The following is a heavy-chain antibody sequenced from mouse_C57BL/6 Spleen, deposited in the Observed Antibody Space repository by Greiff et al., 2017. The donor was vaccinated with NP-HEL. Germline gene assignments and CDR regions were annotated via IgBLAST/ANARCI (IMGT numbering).Heavy chain of an antibody. CDR3: VRQGGNYGTDYYAMDY. D-gene: IGHD2-1*01. CDR2: IRSKSNNYAT. Sequence: EVKLVESGGGLVQPKGSLKLSCAASGFSFNTYAMNWVRQAPGKGLEWVARIRSKSNNYATYYADSVKDRFTISRDDSESMLYLQMNNLKTEDTAMYYCVRQGGNYGTDYYAMDYWGQGTSVTVSS. CDR1: GFSFNTYA. V-gene: IGHV10-1*01. J-gene: IGHJ4*01.